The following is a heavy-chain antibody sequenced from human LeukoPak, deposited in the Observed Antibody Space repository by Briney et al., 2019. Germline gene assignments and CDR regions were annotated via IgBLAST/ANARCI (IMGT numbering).Heavy chain of an antibody. CDR3: ARDGREFRTDEPWLDH. D-gene: IGHD1-14*01. J-gene: IGHJ4*02. CDR1: GFTFDTYA. CDR2: ISWNSATI. V-gene: IGHV3-9*01. Sequence: PGGSLRLSSAPSGFTFDTYAMYWVRQGPGKGLEWVSGISWNSATITYADSVQGRFTISRDNAKNLLYLQINSLRGEDTALYYCARDGREFRTDEPWLDHWCQGTLVSVSS.